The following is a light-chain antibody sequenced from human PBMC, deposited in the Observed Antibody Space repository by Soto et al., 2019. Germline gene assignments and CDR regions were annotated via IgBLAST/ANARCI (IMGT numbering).Light chain of an antibody. CDR3: QHYNSYSEA. CDR1: QTISSW. J-gene: IGKJ1*01. CDR2: KAS. Sequence: EIRMTQSPSTLSASVGDRVTITCRASQTISSWLAWYQQKPGKAPKLLIYKASTLKSGVPSRFSGSGSGTEFTLTISSLQPDDFATYYCQHYNSYSEAFGQGTKVAI. V-gene: IGKV1-5*03.